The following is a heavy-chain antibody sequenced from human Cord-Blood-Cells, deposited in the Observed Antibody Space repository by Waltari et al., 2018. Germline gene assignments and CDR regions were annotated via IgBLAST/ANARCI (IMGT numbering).Heavy chain of an antibody. J-gene: IGHJ5*02. V-gene: IGHV1-69*01. CDR3: ARRSLTLNWFDP. CDR2: IIPIFGTA. CDR1: GGPFSSSA. D-gene: IGHD1-26*01. Sequence: QVQPVQSGAAVKKHGSSLKVSCRASGGPFSSSAITWLRQAPGQGLEWMRGIIPIFGTANYAQKFQGRVTITADESTSTAYMELSSLRSEDTAVYYCARRSLTLNWFDPWGQGTLVTVSS.